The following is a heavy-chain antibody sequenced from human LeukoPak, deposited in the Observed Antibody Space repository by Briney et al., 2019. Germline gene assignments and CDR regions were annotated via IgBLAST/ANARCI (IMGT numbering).Heavy chain of an antibody. D-gene: IGHD3-10*01. CDR1: GSSISSSSYY. Sequence: SETLSLTCTVSGSSISSSSYYWGWIRQPPGNGLEWNGSIFESGSTYHNPSLKSRVTIYVDTSKNQFCLKLTSVTAADTAVYYCARRMVSNAFDMWGQGTMVTVSS. V-gene: IGHV4-39*01. CDR2: IFESGST. CDR3: ARRMVSNAFDM. J-gene: IGHJ3*02.